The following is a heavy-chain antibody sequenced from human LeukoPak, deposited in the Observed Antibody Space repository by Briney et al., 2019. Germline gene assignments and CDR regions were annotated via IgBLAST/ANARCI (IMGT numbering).Heavy chain of an antibody. D-gene: IGHD2-15*01. CDR1: GGSISSYY. J-gene: IGHJ4*02. CDR2: IYTSGST. CDR3: ARGGYCSGGSCPYYFDY. V-gene: IGHV4-4*07. Sequence: SETLSLTCTVSGGSISSYYWSWIRQPAGKGLEWIGRIYTSGSTNYNPSLKSRVTMSVDTSKNQFSLKLSSVTAADTAVYYCARGGYCSGGSCPYYFDYWGEGALVTVSS.